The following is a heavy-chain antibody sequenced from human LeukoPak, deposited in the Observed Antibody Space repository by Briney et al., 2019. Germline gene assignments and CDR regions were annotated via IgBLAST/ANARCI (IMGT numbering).Heavy chain of an antibody. J-gene: IGHJ4*02. D-gene: IGHD4-17*01. CDR1: GFTFSSYG. Sequence: GGSLRPSCAASGFTFSSYGMHWVRQAPGKGLEWVAVIWYDGSNKYYADSVKGRFTISRDNSKNTLYLQMNSLRAEDTAVYYCARAPDYGDYGRYFDYWGQGTLVTVSS. CDR2: IWYDGSNK. CDR3: ARAPDYGDYGRYFDY. V-gene: IGHV3-33*01.